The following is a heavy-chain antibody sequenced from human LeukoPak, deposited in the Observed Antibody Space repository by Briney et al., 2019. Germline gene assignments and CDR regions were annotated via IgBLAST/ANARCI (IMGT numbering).Heavy chain of an antibody. CDR1: GFTVSSNY. J-gene: IGHJ4*02. CDR3: AKGDYGDYKLIDY. Sequence: PGGSLRLSCAASGFTVSSNYMSWVRQAPGKGLEWVSVIYSGGSTYYADSVKGRFAISRDNSKNTLYLQMSGLRPEDTAIYYCAKGDYGDYKLIDYWGQGTLVTVSS. D-gene: IGHD4-17*01. CDR2: IYSGGST. V-gene: IGHV3-53*01.